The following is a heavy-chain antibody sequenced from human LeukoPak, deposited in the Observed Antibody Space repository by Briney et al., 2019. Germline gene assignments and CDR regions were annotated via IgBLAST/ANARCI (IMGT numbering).Heavy chain of an antibody. V-gene: IGHV3-7*04. D-gene: IGHD3-3*01. CDR3: ARVYDVWSGYYRDY. CDR2: IKQDGSER. J-gene: IGHJ4*02. Sequence: GGSLRLSCAASGFIFSNYWLSWVRQAPGKGLEWVANIKQDGSERYYVDSVKGRFIVSRDNAKNSLYLQMNSLRAEGTAVYYCARVYDVWSGYYRDYWGQGTLVTVSS. CDR1: GFIFSNYW.